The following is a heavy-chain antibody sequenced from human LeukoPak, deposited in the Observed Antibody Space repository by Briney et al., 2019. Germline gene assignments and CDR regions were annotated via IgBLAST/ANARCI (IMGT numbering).Heavy chain of an antibody. CDR2: VKTKADGGTT. D-gene: IGHD3/OR15-3a*01. CDR3: TTEDF. V-gene: IGHV3-15*01. CDR1: GFTFSTAW. Sequence: GGPLRLSCAGSGFTFSTAWMIWVRQAPGKGLEWVGRVKTKADGGTTDYAAPVKGRFTITRDDSKNTVHLQMNSLKTEDTAVYYCTTEDFWGQGTLVTVSS. J-gene: IGHJ3*01.